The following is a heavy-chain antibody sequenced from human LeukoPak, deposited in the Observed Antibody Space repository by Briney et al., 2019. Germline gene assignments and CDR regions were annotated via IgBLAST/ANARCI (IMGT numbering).Heavy chain of an antibody. CDR1: GFTFDDYA. D-gene: IGHD3-3*01. CDR2: ISWNSGSI. CDR3: AKDISPVTISFDY. Sequence: RPGGSLRLSCAASGFTFDDYAMHWVRQAPRKGLEWVSGISWNSGSIGYADSVKGRFTISRDNAKNSLYLQMNSLRAEDTALYYCAKDISPVTISFDYWGQGTLVTVSS. V-gene: IGHV3-9*01. J-gene: IGHJ4*02.